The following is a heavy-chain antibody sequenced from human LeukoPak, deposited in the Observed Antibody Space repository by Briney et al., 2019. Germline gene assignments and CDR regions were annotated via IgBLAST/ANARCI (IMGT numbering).Heavy chain of an antibody. Sequence: ASETLSLTCTVSGGSISSGDYYWSWIRQPPGKGLEWIGYIYYSGSTYYNPSLKSRVTISVDTSKNQFSLKLSSVTAADTAVYYCAREGGITMVRGVRLRGMDVWGQGTTVTVSS. CDR2: IYYSGST. J-gene: IGHJ6*02. D-gene: IGHD3-10*01. V-gene: IGHV4-30-4*01. CDR3: AREGGITMVRGVRLRGMDV. CDR1: GGSISSGDYY.